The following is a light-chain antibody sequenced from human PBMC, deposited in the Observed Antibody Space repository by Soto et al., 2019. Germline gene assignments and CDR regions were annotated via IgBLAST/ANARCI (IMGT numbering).Light chain of an antibody. V-gene: IGKV1-9*01. J-gene: IGKJ5*01. Sequence: DIHLTQSPSILSASVGDRVTLTCRASQDVSDFLAWYQHAPGKAPNLLIYGGYTLHSGVPSRFSGSGSGREFSLTIRGLQPCDFATYYCQCLRGVPTNTFGQGTRLAIK. CDR2: GGY. CDR3: QCLRGVPTNT. CDR1: QDVSDF.